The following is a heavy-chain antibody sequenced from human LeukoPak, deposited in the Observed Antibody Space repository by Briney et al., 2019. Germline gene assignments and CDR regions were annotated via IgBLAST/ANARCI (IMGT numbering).Heavy chain of an antibody. D-gene: IGHD3-10*01. CDR2: IYSGGST. V-gene: IGHV3-66*02. CDR3: AKDYNRAYYYGSGFDY. CDR1: EFSVGSNY. Sequence: PGGSLRLSCAASEFSVGSNYMTWVRQAPGKGLEWVSLIYSGGSTYYADSVKGRFTISRDNAKNSLYLQMNSLRAEDTAVYYCAKDYNRAYYYGSGFDYWGQGTLVTVSS. J-gene: IGHJ4*02.